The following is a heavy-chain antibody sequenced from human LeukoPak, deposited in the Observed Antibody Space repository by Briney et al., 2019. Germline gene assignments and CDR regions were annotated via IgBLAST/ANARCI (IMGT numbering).Heavy chain of an antibody. D-gene: IGHD5-24*01. V-gene: IGHV1-2*02. CDR2: ITPSGGT. CDR1: GYTFTIYG. CDR3: ARDRYGDGFAHLDY. J-gene: IGHJ4*02. Sequence: ASVKVSCKASGYTFTIYGIHWVRQAPGQGLEWMGWITPSGGTNYPQKFQGRVAITWDTSITTAYMDLSRLTSDDTAVYYCARDRYGDGFAHLDYWGQGALVTVSS.